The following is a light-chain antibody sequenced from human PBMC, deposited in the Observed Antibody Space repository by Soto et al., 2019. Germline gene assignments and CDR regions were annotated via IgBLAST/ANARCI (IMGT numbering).Light chain of an antibody. J-gene: IGKJ1*01. V-gene: IGKV3-15*01. CDR2: GAS. CDR3: QQYFEWPPMT. CDR1: ETVATN. Sequence: VISQSPATLSVSPGERATLSCWASETVATNLAWYQQKPGQAPRLLISGASTRAAGISDRFRGSGSGTEFTLTISSLRSEDSAISYCQQYFEWPPMTFGQGTKVDIK.